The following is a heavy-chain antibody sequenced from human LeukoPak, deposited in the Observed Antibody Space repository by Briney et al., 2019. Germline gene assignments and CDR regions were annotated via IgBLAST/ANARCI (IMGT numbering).Heavy chain of an antibody. Sequence: PGGSLRLSCAASGFTFSSYWMHWVRQAPGKGLVWVSRINSDGSSTNYADSVKGRFTISRDNAKNTLYLQMNSLRAEDTAVYYCARVSSSWNPFGYWGQGTLVTVSS. V-gene: IGHV3-74*01. J-gene: IGHJ4*02. CDR2: INSDGSST. CDR3: ARVSSSWNPFGY. D-gene: IGHD6-13*01. CDR1: GFTFSSYW.